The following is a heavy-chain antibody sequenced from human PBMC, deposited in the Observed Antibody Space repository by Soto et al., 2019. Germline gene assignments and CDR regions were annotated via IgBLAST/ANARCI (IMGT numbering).Heavy chain of an antibody. CDR3: AHSYVNDKYAGFEA. CDR2: VYWDDDK. Sequence: QITLKESGPTLVKPTQTLTLTCTFSGFSLSTSGVGVAWIRQPPGKALEWLALVYWDDDKRYSPSLKNRVTFTKDASKSQLVITITDSDPGNSARYSGAHSYVNDKYAGFEAWCQSIGVTVSS. J-gene: IGHJ5*02. CDR1: GFSLSTSGVG. D-gene: IGHD3-16*01. V-gene: IGHV2-5*02.